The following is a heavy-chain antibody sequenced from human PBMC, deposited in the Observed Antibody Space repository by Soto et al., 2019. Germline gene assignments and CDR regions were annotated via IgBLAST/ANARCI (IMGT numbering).Heavy chain of an antibody. V-gene: IGHV1-69*13. D-gene: IGHD2-21*02. J-gene: IGHJ6*02. CDR1: GGTFSSYA. Sequence: SVKVSCKASGGTFSSYAISWVRQAPGQGLEWMGGIIPIFGTANYAQKFQGRVTITADESTSTAYMELSSLRSEDTAVYYCAQSDGGYYYYGMDVWGQGTTVTVSS. CDR2: IIPIFGTA. CDR3: AQSDGGYYYYGMDV.